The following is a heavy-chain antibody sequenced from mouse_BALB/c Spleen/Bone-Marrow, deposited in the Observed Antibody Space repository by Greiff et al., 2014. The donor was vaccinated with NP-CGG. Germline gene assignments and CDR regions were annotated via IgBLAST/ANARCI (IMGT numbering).Heavy chain of an antibody. D-gene: IGHD4-1*01. CDR1: GFTFSSFG. CDR3: ARGGNWDDFDV. J-gene: IGHJ1*01. V-gene: IGHV5-17*02. Sequence: EVQLVESGGGLVQPGGSRKPPCAASGFTFSSFGMHWVRQAPERGLEWVAYISSGSTSIFYSDTVRGRFTISRDNPKNTLFLQMTSLTSEDTAMYYCARGGNWDDFDVWGAGTTVTVSS. CDR2: ISSGSTSI.